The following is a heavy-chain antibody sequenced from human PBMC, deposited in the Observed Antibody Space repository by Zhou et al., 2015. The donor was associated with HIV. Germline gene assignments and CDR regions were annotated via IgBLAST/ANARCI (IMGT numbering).Heavy chain of an antibody. CDR3: ARDSTMAQGYFDL. Sequence: VQLVESGGGVVQPGRSLRLSCAASGFTFSSYIMHWVRQPPGKGLEWVSYISSSGSTIYYADSVKGRFTISRDNAKNSLYLQMNSLRAEDTAMYYCARDSTMAQGYFDLWGLAPWSLSPQ. CDR2: ISSSGSTI. V-gene: IGHV3-48*04. D-gene: IGHD3-10*01. J-gene: IGHJ2*01. CDR1: GFTFSSYI.